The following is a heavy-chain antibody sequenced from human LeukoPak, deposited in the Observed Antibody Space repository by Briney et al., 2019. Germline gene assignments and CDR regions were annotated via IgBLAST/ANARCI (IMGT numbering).Heavy chain of an antibody. J-gene: IGHJ6*02. V-gene: IGHV1-18*01. CDR3: ARMSSTSPGGYYYYGMDV. CDR1: GYTFTSYG. D-gene: IGHD2-2*01. Sequence: ASVKVSCKASGYTFTSYGISWVRQAPGQGLEWMGWISAYNGNTNYAQKLQGRVTMTTDTSTSTAYMELRSLRSDDTAVYYCARMSSTSPGGYYYYGMDVWGQGTTVIVFS. CDR2: ISAYNGNT.